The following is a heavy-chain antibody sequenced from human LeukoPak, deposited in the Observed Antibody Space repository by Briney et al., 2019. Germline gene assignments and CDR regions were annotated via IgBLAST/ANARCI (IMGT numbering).Heavy chain of an antibody. J-gene: IGHJ5*02. D-gene: IGHD4/OR15-4a*01. CDR1: GFTVSNNH. CDR3: ARDPPAVRTNTYA. V-gene: IGHV3-66*01. CDR2: IYSGGDT. Sequence: AGGSLRPSCAASGFTVSNNHMNWVRQAPGKGLEWVSLIYSGGDTHYADSVKGRFTISRDSSKNTLYLQMNSLRAEDTAVYYCARDPPAVRTNTYAWGQGTLVTVSS.